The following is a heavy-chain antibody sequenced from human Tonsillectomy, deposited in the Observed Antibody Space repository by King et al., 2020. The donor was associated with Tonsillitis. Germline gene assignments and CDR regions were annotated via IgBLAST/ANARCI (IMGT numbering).Heavy chain of an antibody. CDR1: GYSFTTYA. CDR2: INPGNGET. V-gene: IGHV1-3*01. CDR3: ARTTGSTAWFHPFDL. Sequence: QVQLVQSGAEVKKPGASVKVSCKASGYSFTTYAMHWVRQAPGQSLEWMAWINPGNGETKYSQRFQGRVTITTDTSANAVYMDLSSLRSEDTAVYFCARTTGSTAWFHPFDLWGQGTLVTVSS. D-gene: IGHD2-15*01. J-gene: IGHJ5*02.